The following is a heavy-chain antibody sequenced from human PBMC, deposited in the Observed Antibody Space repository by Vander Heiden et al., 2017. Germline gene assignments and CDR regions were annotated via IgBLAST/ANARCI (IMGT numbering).Heavy chain of an antibody. V-gene: IGHV1-8*01. CDR3: ARTMWFGEEGDDY. J-gene: IGHJ4*02. D-gene: IGHD3-10*01. CDR1: GYTFTNYD. CDR2: MSPDGGHT. Sequence: QIQLVQSGPEVKKPGASVKVSCKASGYTFTNYDINWVRQATGQGPEYMGWMSPDGGHTGYAPKFQGRVTMTRNTSISTAYMELDGLRPEDTAVYYCARTMWFGEEGDDYWGQGTLVTVSS.